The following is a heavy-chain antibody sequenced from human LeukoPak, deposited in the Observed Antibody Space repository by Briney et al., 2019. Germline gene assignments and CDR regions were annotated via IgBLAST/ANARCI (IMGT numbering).Heavy chain of an antibody. CDR1: EFTFSAYW. CDR3: AREQLTGHHTNNGPLGY. Sequence: LTGGSLRLSCAASEFTFSAYWMHWVRQAPGKGLVWVSRIRGDGSMTNYADSVKGRFTISRDNSKNTLCLQMINLRAEDTAVYYCAREQLTGHHTNNGPLGYWGQGTLSPSPQ. CDR2: IRGDGSMT. D-gene: IGHD1-1*01. J-gene: IGHJ4*02. V-gene: IGHV3-74*01.